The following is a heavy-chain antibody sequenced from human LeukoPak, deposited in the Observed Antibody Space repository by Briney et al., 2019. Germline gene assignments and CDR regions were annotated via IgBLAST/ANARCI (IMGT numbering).Heavy chain of an antibody. CDR1: GFTFSSYA. V-gene: IGHV3-23*01. J-gene: IGHJ4*02. D-gene: IGHD2-15*01. CDR2: ISGSGGST. CDR3: AKGLGYCSGGSCYEYLFGY. Sequence: PGGSLRLSCAASGFTFSSYAMSWVRQAPGKGLEWVSAISGSGGSTYYADSVKGRFTISRDNSKNTLYLQMNSLRAEDTAVYYCAKGLGYCSGGSCYEYLFGYWGQGTLVTVSS.